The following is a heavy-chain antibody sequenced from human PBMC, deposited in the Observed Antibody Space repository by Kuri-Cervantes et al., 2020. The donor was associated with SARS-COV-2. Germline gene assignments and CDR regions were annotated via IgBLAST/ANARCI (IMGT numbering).Heavy chain of an antibody. CDR2: ISGSGGST. D-gene: IGHD1-7*01. V-gene: IGHV3-23*01. Sequence: GESLKISCAASGLTFSSYAMSWVRQAPGKGLEWVSAISGSGGSTYYADSVKGRFTISRDNSKNTLYLQMNSLRAEDTAVYYCAKDMRGTRTYFDYWGQGTLVTVSS. J-gene: IGHJ4*02. CDR3: AKDMRGTRTYFDY. CDR1: GLTFSSYA.